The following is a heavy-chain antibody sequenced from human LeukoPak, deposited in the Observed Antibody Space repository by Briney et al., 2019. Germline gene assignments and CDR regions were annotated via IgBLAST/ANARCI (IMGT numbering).Heavy chain of an antibody. J-gene: IGHJ4*02. CDR1: GGSISSSSYY. V-gene: IGHV4-39*01. CDR3: ARGSRYGDYGEGY. Sequence: MSSETLSLTCTVSGGSISSSSYYWGWIRQPPGKGLEWIGSIYYSGSTYYNPSLKSRVTISVDTSKNQFSLKLSSVTAADTAVYYCARGSRYGDYGEGYWGQGTLVTVSS. D-gene: IGHD4-17*01. CDR2: IYYSGST.